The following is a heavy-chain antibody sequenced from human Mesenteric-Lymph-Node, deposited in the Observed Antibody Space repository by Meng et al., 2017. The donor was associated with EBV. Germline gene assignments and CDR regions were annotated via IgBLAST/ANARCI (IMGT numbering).Heavy chain of an antibody. D-gene: IGHD4-17*01. Sequence: QPQRRAARLVWHSTTLSRTLAVYGETFSCYSWSWIRQPPGKGPGWIGEINQSGSTNYSPSLKSRVTISVDTSKTQFSLNLRSVTAADTAVYYCARGHPTLTSYVYFDYWGQGTLVTVSS. CDR2: INQSGST. J-gene: IGHJ4*02. V-gene: IGHV4-34*01. CDR1: GETFSCYS. CDR3: ARGHPTLTSYVYFDY.